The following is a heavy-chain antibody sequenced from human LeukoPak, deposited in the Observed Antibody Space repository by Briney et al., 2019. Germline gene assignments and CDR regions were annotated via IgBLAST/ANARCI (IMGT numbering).Heavy chain of an antibody. CDR2: FSATDGSA. V-gene: IGHV3-23*01. D-gene: IGHD6-13*01. J-gene: IGHJ3*01. CDR1: GFTFSSYA. Sequence: PGGSLRLSCAASGFTFSSYAMTWVRQAPGKGLEWVSAFSATDGSAQYAESVEGRFTISRDNSKNTLFLQMNSLGAEDTAVYYCARAKIAAAGTGAFDVWDQGTLVTVSS. CDR3: ARAKIAAAGTGAFDV.